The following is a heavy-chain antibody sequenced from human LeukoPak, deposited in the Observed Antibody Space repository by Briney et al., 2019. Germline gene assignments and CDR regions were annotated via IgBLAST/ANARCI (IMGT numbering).Heavy chain of an antibody. J-gene: IGHJ4*02. CDR1: GGSVSSGSYY. CDR2: IYYSGST. V-gene: IGHV4-61*01. Sequence: SETLSLTCTVSGGSVSSGSYYWSWIRQPPGKGLEWIGYIYYSGSTNYNPSLKSRVTISVDTSKNQFSLKLSSVIAADTAVYYCARGYDYGDYHFDYWGQGTLVTVSS. D-gene: IGHD4-17*01. CDR3: ARGYDYGDYHFDY.